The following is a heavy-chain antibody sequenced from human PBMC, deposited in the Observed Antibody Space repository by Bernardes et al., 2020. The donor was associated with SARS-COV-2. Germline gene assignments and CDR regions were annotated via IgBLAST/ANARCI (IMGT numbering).Heavy chain of an antibody. D-gene: IGHD1-26*01. J-gene: IGHJ4*02. CDR2: ISGDGSGI. Sequence: GGSLRLSCAASGFTFRDYFIHWVRQIPGKGVVWVSRISGDGSGINYADSVRGRFTISRDNARNTLYLQMNSLRPEDTAVYYCTRGSGNYYFDYWGQGTLVTVSS. V-gene: IGHV3-74*01. CDR3: TRGSGNYYFDY. CDR1: GFTFRDYF.